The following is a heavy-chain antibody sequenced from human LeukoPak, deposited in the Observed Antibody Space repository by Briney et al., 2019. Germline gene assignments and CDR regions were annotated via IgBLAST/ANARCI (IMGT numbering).Heavy chain of an antibody. D-gene: IGHD2/OR15-2a*01. CDR2: ISGSGGST. CDR3: ARDLSPSY. CDR1: GFTFSSYG. V-gene: IGHV3-23*01. Sequence: PGGSLRLSCAASGFTFSSYGMSWVRQAPGKGLEWVSAISGSGGSTYYADSVKGRFTISRDSSKNTLYLQMNSLRAADTAVYYCARDLSPSYWGQGTLVTVSS. J-gene: IGHJ4*02.